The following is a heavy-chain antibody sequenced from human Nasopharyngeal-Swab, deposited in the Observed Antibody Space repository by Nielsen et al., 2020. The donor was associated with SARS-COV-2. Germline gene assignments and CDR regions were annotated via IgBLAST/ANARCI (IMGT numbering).Heavy chain of an antibody. D-gene: IGHD6-19*01. Sequence: RGSLRLSCAASGFTFSSYAMHWVRQAPGKGLEWVAVISYDGSNKYYADSVKGRFTISRDNSKNTLYLQMNSLRAEDTAVYYCAREGGSGWYFDYWGQGTLVTVSS. CDR2: ISYDGSNK. V-gene: IGHV3-30-3*01. J-gene: IGHJ4*02. CDR3: AREGGSGWYFDY. CDR1: GFTFSSYA.